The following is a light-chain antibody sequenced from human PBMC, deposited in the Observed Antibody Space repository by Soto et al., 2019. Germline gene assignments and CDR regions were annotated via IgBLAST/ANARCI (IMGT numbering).Light chain of an antibody. V-gene: IGKV3-20*01. Sequence: EIVLTQSPGALSLSPGEGATLSCRASQSLSSSYVAWYQQKVGQPPRLLIYGASNRATGIPDRFSGSWSGTECTLTISRLEPEDFAVYYCQQYGISPSYTFAQGTKLEIK. J-gene: IGKJ2*01. CDR3: QQYGISPSYT. CDR1: QSLSSSY. CDR2: GAS.